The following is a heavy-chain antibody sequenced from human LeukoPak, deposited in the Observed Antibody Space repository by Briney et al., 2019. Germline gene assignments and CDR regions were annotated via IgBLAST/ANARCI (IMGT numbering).Heavy chain of an antibody. J-gene: IGHJ5*02. D-gene: IGHD3-10*01. CDR1: GDSISSGDYS. CDR3: ARELWFVNAPGSWFDP. Sequence: PSQTLSLTCAVSGDSISSGDYSWSWIRQPSGKGLEWIGYIFHSGSSYYNPSLKSRVTISVDKSKNQFSLRLTSVTAADTAVYYWARELWFVNAPGSWFDPWGQGTLVTVSS. V-gene: IGHV4-30-2*01. CDR2: IFHSGSS.